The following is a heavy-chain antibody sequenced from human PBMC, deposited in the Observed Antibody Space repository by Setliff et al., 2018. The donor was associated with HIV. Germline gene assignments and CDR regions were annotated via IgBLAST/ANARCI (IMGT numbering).Heavy chain of an antibody. CDR1: GYSFSRFS. CDR2: INTNSWIP. CDR3: ARDSSEYFDFSSGDFHYMDV. J-gene: IGHJ6*03. Sequence: ASVKVSCKASGYSFSRFSINWVRQAPGQGLEWMGWINTNSWIPTYAQGFTGRFVFSLDTTVRTAYLEISDLRADDTGVYYCARDSSEYFDFSSGDFHYMDVWGKGTTVTSP. D-gene: IGHD3-3*01. V-gene: IGHV7-4-1*02.